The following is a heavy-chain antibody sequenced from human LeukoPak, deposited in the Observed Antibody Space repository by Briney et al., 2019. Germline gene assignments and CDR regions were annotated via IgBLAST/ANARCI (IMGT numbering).Heavy chain of an antibody. CDR1: GFTFSSYG. CDR2: IWYDGNNK. D-gene: IGHD3-16*01. Sequence: GRSLRLSCAASGFTFSSYGMHWVRQAPGKGLEWVAVIWYDGNNKYYADSVKGRFTISRDNSKNTLYLQMNSLRAEDTAVYYCAKDSRGGYYYYMDVWGKGTTVTVSS. J-gene: IGHJ6*03. CDR3: AKDSRGGYYYYMDV. V-gene: IGHV3-33*06.